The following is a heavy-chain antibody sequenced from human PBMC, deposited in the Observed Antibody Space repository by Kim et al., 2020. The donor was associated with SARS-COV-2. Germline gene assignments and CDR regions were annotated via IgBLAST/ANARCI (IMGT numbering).Heavy chain of an antibody. CDR1: GFTFSDHA. Sequence: GGSLRLSCAASGFTFSDHAMNWVRQAPGRGLEWVSGIGGTDGTTYYADFVKGRFTISRDNSTNTLFLLMNALRAEDTAIYYCAKSDCAGGGCFLINYWGQGTLVTVSS. J-gene: IGHJ4*02. CDR3: AKSDCAGGGCFLINY. D-gene: IGHD2-8*02. CDR2: IGGTDGTT. V-gene: IGHV3-23*01.